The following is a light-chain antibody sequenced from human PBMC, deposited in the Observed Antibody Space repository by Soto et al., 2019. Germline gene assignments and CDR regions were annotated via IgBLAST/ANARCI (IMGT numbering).Light chain of an antibody. V-gene: IGLV4-69*01. J-gene: IGLJ3*02. CDR3: QTWGTGPWV. CDR2: LNSDGSH. CDR1: SGHSSYA. Sequence: QLVLTQSPSASASLGASVKLTCTLSSGHSSYAIAWHQQQPEKGPRYLMKLNSDGSHSKGDGIPDRFSGSSSGAERYLTISRLQSEDEADYYCQTWGTGPWVFGEGTKVTVL.